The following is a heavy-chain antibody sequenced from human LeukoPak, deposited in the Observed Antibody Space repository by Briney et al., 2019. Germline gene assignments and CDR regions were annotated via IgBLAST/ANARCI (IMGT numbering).Heavy chain of an antibody. CDR1: GYTFTGYY. D-gene: IGHD2-2*01. CDR2: INPNSGGT. J-gene: IGHJ6*02. V-gene: IGHV1-2*02. Sequence: ASVKVSCKASGYTFTGYYMHWVRQAPGQGLEWMGWINPNSGGTNYAQKFQGRVTMTRDTSISTAYMELSRLRSDDTAVYYCAGDNPVVSSTNTDGRDFGGQGTRVTVPS. CDR3: AGDNPVVSSTNTDGRDF.